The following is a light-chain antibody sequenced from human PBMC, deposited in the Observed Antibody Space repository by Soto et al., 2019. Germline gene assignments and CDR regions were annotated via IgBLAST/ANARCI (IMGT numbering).Light chain of an antibody. J-gene: IGLJ1*01. CDR3: SSYTSSSTPYV. V-gene: IGLV2-14*01. CDR1: SSDVGVYNY. Sequence: QSALTQPASVSGSPGQSIIISCTGTSSDVGVYNYVSWYQQHPGKVPKLMIYDVSNRPSGVSNRFSGSKSGNTASLTISGLQAEDEADYYCSSYTSSSTPYVFGTGTKVTVL. CDR2: DVS.